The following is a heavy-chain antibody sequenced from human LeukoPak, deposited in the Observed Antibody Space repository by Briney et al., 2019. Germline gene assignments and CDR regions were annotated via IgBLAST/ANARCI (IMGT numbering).Heavy chain of an antibody. D-gene: IGHD6-19*01. V-gene: IGHV1-69*13. CDR3: ALLFRGRIAVAGNH. CDR1: GGTFSSYA. Sequence: SVKVSCKASGGTFSSYAISWVRQAPGQGLEWMGGIIPIFGTANYAQKFQGRVTITADESTSTAYMELSSLRSEDTAVYYCALLFRGRIAVAGNHWGQGTLVTVSS. J-gene: IGHJ5*02. CDR2: IIPIFGTA.